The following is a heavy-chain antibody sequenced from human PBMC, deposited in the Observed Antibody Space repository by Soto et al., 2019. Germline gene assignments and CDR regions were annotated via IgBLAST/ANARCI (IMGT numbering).Heavy chain of an antibody. CDR2: VYWNDAK. CDR1: GFSLSTSQVG. Sequence: SGPTLVNPTQTLTLTCTLSGFSLSTSQVGVGWIRQPPGKALEWLAHVYWNDAKYYSTSLKSRLTISKDTSKSQVVLTMTNMGPVDTATYYCARMSGVTDFDYWGQGTLVTVSS. D-gene: IGHD3-10*02. J-gene: IGHJ4*02. V-gene: IGHV2-5*01. CDR3: ARMSGVTDFDY.